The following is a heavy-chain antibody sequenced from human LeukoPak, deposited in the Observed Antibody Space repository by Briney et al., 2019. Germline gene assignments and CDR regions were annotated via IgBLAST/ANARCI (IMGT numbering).Heavy chain of an antibody. CDR2: ISAYNGNT. V-gene: IGHV1-18*01. CDR1: GYTFTNYG. D-gene: IGHD4-17*01. J-gene: IGHJ4*02. CDR3: ARDRDYGDYNTQDLFVY. Sequence: ASVTVSCTASGYTFTNYGISWVRQAPGQGLEWMGWISAYNGNTNYAQKFQGRVTMTTDTSTSTAYMELRSLRSDDTAVYYCARDRDYGDYNTQDLFVYWGQGTLVTVSS.